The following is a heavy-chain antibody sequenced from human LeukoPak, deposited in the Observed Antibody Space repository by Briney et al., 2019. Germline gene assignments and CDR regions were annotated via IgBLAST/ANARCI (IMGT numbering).Heavy chain of an antibody. CDR1: GVSISSGGYY. Sequence: PAETLSLTCTVSGVSISSGGYYWSWIRQHPGKGLEWLGYIYYSGSTYYNPSLKSRVTISVDTSKTQFSLKLSCVTAADTAVYYCARGRIVVVPNAFDIWGQGTMVTVSS. V-gene: IGHV4-31*03. D-gene: IGHD3-22*01. CDR2: IYYSGST. J-gene: IGHJ3*02. CDR3: ARGRIVVVPNAFDI.